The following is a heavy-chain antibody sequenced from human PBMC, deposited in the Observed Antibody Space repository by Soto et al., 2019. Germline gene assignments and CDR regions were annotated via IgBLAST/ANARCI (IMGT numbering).Heavy chain of an antibody. Sequence: ASVKVSCKASGGTFSSYAISWVRQAPGQGLEWMGGIIPIFGTANYAQKFQGRVTITADESTSTAYMELSSLRSEDTAVYYCARDRRSILDHYYGMDVWGQGNTVTVSS. CDR2: IIPIFGTA. CDR3: ARDRRSILDHYYGMDV. CDR1: GGTFSSYA. V-gene: IGHV1-69*13. D-gene: IGHD6-6*01. J-gene: IGHJ6*02.